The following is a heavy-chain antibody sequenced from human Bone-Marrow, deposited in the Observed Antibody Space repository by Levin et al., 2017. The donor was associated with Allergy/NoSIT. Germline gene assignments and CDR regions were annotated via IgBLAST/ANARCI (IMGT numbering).Heavy chain of an antibody. CDR3: ARVDARFGLNTYYYYGMDV. V-gene: IGHV3-48*03. D-gene: IGHD2-2*01. CDR1: GFTFSTYE. Sequence: GGSLRLSCFASGFTFSTYEMNWVRQAPGKGLEWVSFISSSGNTMYYADSVKGRFTISRDNTKYSLFLSMNSLRAEDTAVYYCARVDARFGLNTYYYYGMDVWGQGTTVTVSS. J-gene: IGHJ6*02. CDR2: ISSSGNTM.